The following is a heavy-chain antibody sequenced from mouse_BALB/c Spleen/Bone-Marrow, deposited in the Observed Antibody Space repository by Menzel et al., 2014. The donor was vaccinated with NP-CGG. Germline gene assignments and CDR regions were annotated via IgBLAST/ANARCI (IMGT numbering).Heavy chain of an antibody. Sequence: QVQLKQSGPELVKPGASVKISCKASGHSLTSYYIHWVKQRPGQGLEWIGWIFPRNGSTKYNEKFKGKATLTADTSSSTAYMQLSNLTSEDSAVYFCARRDYYGSTYGFDYWGQGTTLTVSS. CDR3: ARRDYYGSTYGFDY. V-gene: IGHV1-66*01. CDR2: IFPRNGST. J-gene: IGHJ2*01. D-gene: IGHD1-1*01. CDR1: GHSLTSYY.